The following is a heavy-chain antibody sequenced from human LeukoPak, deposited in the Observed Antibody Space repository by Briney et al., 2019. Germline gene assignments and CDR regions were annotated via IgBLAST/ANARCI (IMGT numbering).Heavy chain of an antibody. V-gene: IGHV4-34*01. CDR2: INHSGST. CDR3: ARGGPHWFQH. CDR1: GGSFSGYY. J-gene: IGHJ1*01. Sequence: SETLSLTCAVYGGSFSGYYWSWIRQPPGKGLEWIGEINHSGSTNYNPSLKSRVTISVDTSKNQFSLKLSSVTAADTAVYYCARGGPHWFQHWGQDTLVTVSS.